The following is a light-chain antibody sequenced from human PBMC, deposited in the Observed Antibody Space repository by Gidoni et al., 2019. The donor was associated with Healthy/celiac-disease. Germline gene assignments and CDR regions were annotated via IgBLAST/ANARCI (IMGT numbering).Light chain of an antibody. J-gene: IGKJ5*01. V-gene: IGKV3-11*01. CDR1: QSVSSY. Sequence: EIVLTQSPATLSLSPGERATLSCRASQSVSSYLAWYQQKPGHAPRLLIYDASNRATGIPARFSGSGSGTDFTLTSSSLEPEDFAVYYCQQRSNWQVTFGQGTRLEIK. CDR2: DAS. CDR3: QQRSNWQVT.